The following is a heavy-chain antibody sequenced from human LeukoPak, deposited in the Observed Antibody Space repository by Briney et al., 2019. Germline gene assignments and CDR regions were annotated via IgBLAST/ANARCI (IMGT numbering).Heavy chain of an antibody. V-gene: IGHV1-69*13. CDR2: IIPIFGTA. Sequence: SVKVSCKASGGTFSSYAISWVRQAPGQGLEWMGGIIPIFGTANYAQKSQGRVTITADESTSTAYMELSSLRSEDTAVYYCAREEVGYCSSTSCQYYYGMDVWGKGTTVTVSS. D-gene: IGHD2-2*01. J-gene: IGHJ6*04. CDR3: AREEVGYCSSTSCQYYYGMDV. CDR1: GGTFSSYA.